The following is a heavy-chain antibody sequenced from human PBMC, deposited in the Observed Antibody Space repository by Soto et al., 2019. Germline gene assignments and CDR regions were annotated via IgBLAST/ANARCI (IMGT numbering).Heavy chain of an antibody. V-gene: IGHV3-21*01. D-gene: IGHD1-26*01. J-gene: IGHJ1*01. Sequence: EVQLVESGGGLVKPGGSLTLSCAASGFTFSSYSMNWVRQAPGKGLVWVSSISSSSRHIYYADSVKGRFTISRDNAKNSLYLQMNSLRAEDTAMYFCARDPSDLWEPDQYFPHWGQGTLVAVSS. CDR3: ARDPSDLWEPDQYFPH. CDR1: GFTFSSYS. CDR2: ISSSSRHI.